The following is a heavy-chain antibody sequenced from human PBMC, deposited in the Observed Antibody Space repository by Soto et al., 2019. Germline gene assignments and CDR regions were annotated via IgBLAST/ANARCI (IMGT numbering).Heavy chain of an antibody. V-gene: IGHV4-34*01. CDR3: ARGGITMAWNYYYYGMDV. J-gene: IGHJ6*02. CDR1: GASVSGQY. CDR2: IIPTGST. D-gene: IGHD3-10*01. Sequence: LSLTCAVSGASVSGQYWSWIRQPPGKGLEWVGEIIPTGSTTYNPSLKSRLSFSLDTSKNHFSLNLSSVSVADTAVYYCARGGITMAWNYYYYGMDVWGQGTTVTVS.